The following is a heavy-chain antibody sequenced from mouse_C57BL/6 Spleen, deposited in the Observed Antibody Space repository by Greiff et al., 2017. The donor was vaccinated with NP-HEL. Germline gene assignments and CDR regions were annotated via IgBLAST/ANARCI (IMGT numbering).Heavy chain of an antibody. CDR2: INPYNGGT. V-gene: IGHV1-19*01. J-gene: IGHJ4*01. Sequence: EVQLQQSGPVLVKPGASVKMSYKASGYTFTDYYMNWVKQSHGKSLEWIGVINPYNGGTSSNQKFKGKATLTVDKSSSTAYMELNSLTSEDSAVYYCAKERSSYGGGAMDYWGQGTSVTVSS. CDR1: GYTFTDYY. D-gene: IGHD1-1*01. CDR3: AKERSSYGGGAMDY.